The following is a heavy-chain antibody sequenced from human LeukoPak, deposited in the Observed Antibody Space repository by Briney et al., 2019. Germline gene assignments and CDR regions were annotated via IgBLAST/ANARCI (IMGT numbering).Heavy chain of an antibody. CDR2: IIPIFGTA. CDR3: AIAQNWKAGWFDP. CDR1: GGTFSSYA. J-gene: IGHJ5*02. V-gene: IGHV1-69*13. D-gene: IGHD1-1*01. Sequence: ASVKVSCKASGGTFSSYAISWVRQAPGQGLEWMGGIIPIFGTANYAQKFQGRVTITADESTSTAYMELSSLRSEDTAMYFCAIAQNWKAGWFDPWGQGTLVTVSS.